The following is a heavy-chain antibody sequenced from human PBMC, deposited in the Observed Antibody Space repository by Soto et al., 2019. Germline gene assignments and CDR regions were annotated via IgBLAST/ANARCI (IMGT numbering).Heavy chain of an antibody. V-gene: IGHV1-46*01. CDR1: GSTIPTSY. CDR2: ISPDGGRT. J-gene: IGHJ5*01. Sequence: ASVKVSCPAAGSTIPTSYRHWVRQDPGQGLEWMGIISPDGGRTSYAQKFQGRVSMTTDTSTTTAYMELRSLRSDDTAVYYCARVVPGGEALFGSWVQGTLVTVSS. CDR3: ARVVPGGEALFGS. D-gene: IGHD2-2*01.